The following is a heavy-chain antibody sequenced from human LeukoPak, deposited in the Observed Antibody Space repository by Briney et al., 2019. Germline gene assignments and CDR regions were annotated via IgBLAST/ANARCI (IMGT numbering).Heavy chain of an antibody. V-gene: IGHV4-34*01. J-gene: IGHJ4*02. D-gene: IGHD1-1*01. CDR3: ARVAWNFDY. CDR2: INHSGST. CDR1: GGSFSGCY. Sequence: PSETLSLTCAVYGGSFSGCYWSWIRQPPGKGLEWIGEINHSGSTNYNPSLKSRVTISVDTSKNQFSLKLSSVTAADTAVYYCARVAWNFDYWGQGTLVTVSS.